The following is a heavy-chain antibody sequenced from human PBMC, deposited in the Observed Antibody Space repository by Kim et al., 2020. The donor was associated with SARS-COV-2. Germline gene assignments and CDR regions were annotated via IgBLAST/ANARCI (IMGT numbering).Heavy chain of an antibody. CDR2: IYNSGGT. D-gene: IGHD3-10*01. CDR3: ARDSRFGELLKSYYYGMDV. V-gene: IGHV4-59*01. Sequence: SETLSLTCTVSGGSTSSYYWSWFRQPPGKGLEWIGYIYNSGGTNYNPSLKSRVTISVDTSKNQFSLRLSSVTAADTAVYYCARDSRFGELLKSYYYGMDV. J-gene: IGHJ6*01. CDR1: GGSTSSYY.